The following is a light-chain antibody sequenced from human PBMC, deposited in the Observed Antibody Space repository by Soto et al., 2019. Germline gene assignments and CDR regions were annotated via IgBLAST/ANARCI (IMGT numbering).Light chain of an antibody. CDR2: DVS. CDR3: SSYTSSFKLAV. Sequence: QSVLTQPASVSGSPGQSITIFCPGTSSDVGGYNYVSWYQKHPGSAPKLMIYDVSSRPSGVSNRFSGSKSGNTASLTISGLQAEDEADYYCSSYTSSFKLAVFGSGTKVTVL. V-gene: IGLV2-14*03. J-gene: IGLJ1*01. CDR1: SSDVGGYNY.